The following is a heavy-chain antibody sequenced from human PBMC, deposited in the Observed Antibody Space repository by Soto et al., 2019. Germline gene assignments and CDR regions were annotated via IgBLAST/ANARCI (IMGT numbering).Heavy chain of an antibody. V-gene: IGHV3-23*01. D-gene: IGHD3-3*01. Sequence: EVQLLESGGGLVQPGGSLRLSCAASGFTFNNFAMSWVRQAPGKGLEWVSSISDGGGSTYYGDSVKGRFTISRDNSKNTLYVQMNSLRAEGTAVYYCARCPGEKCARNTIFGVVGEGFDYWGQGTLVTVSS. CDR3: ARCPGEKCARNTIFGVVGEGFDY. CDR2: ISDGGGST. J-gene: IGHJ4*02. CDR1: GFTFNNFA.